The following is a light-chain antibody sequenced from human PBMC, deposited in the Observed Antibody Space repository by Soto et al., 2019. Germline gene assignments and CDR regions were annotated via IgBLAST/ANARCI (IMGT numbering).Light chain of an antibody. Sequence: EIVLTQSPATLSLSPGERATLSCRASQSVSSYLGWYQQKPGQAPRLLISDASNRAAGIPARFSGSGSGPDFTLTISSLEPEDFAVYYCQQRSNWPPWTFGQGTKVEVK. V-gene: IGKV3-11*01. CDR2: DAS. CDR3: QQRSNWPPWT. J-gene: IGKJ1*01. CDR1: QSVSSY.